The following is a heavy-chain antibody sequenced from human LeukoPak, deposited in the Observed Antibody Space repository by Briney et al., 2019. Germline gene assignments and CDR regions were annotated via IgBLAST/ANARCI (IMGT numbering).Heavy chain of an antibody. V-gene: IGHV1-8*01. J-gene: IGHJ4*02. CDR3: ARSRFGASSYFDY. CDR2: MNPNRGNT. D-gene: IGHD2-15*01. CDR1: GYTFTSYD. Sequence: ASVKVSCKASGYTFTSYDINWVGQATGQGGERMGWMNPNRGNTGYAQEFQGRVTITRKTTISTAYMELSSLRSEDTAVYYCARSRFGASSYFDYWGQGTLVTVSS.